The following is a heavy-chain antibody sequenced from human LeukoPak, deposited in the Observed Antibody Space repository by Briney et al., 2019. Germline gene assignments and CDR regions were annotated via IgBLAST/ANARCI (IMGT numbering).Heavy chain of an antibody. CDR3: ARQGYTYYYDSSGYYPFDY. J-gene: IGHJ4*02. D-gene: IGHD3-22*01. CDR1: GGSISSSSYY. CDR2: IYYSGST. V-gene: IGHV4-39*01. Sequence: SETLSLTCIVSGGSISSSSYYWGWIRQPPGKGLEWIGSIYYSGSTYYNPSLKSRVTISVDTSKNQFSLKLSSVTAAGTAVYYCARQGYTYYYDSSGYYPFDYWGQGTLVTVSS.